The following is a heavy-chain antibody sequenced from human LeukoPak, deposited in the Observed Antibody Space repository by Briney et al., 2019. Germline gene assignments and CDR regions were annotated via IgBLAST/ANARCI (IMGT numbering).Heavy chain of an antibody. CDR1: GFTFSGSA. D-gene: IGHD6-19*01. J-gene: IGHJ3*02. V-gene: IGHV3-73*01. CDR3: TRHLWQWLASGGAFDI. Sequence: GGSLKLSCAASGFTFSGSAMHWVRQASGKGLEWVGRIRSKANSYATAYAASVKGRFTISRDDSRNTAYLQMNSLKTEDTAVYYCTRHLWQWLASGGAFDIWGQGTMVTVSS. CDR2: IRSKANSYAT.